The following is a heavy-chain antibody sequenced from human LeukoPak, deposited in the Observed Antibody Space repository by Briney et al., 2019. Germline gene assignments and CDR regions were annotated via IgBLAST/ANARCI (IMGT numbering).Heavy chain of an antibody. J-gene: IGHJ4*02. CDR3: ATEGELSSTFDY. Sequence: AASVKVSCKASGYTFTSYGISWVRQAPGQGLEWMGWISAYNGNTNYAQKLQGRVTMTTDTSTSTAYMELIRLKSDDTAVYYCATEGELSSTFDYWGQGTLVTVSS. D-gene: IGHD3-16*02. V-gene: IGHV1-18*01. CDR2: ISAYNGNT. CDR1: GYTFTSYG.